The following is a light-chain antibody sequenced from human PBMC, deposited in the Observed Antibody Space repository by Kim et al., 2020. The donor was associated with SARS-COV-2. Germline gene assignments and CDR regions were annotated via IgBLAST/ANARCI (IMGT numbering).Light chain of an antibody. CDR1: KLGDKY. CDR2: QDS. Sequence: VSPGQTASITCSGDKLGDKYACWYQQKPGQSPVLVIYQDSKRPSGIPERFSGSDSGNTATLTISGTQAMDEADYYCQAWDSSTVVFGGGTKLTVL. V-gene: IGLV3-1*01. CDR3: QAWDSSTVV. J-gene: IGLJ2*01.